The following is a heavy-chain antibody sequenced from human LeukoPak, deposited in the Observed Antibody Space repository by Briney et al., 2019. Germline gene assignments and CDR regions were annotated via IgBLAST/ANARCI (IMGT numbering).Heavy chain of an antibody. CDR2: IHYSGST. D-gene: IGHD1-1*01. V-gene: IGHV4-59*12. CDR3: ARDRGTWNDDGFDY. CDR1: GGSISRYY. Sequence: PSETLSLTCTVSGGSISRYYWSWIRQPPGKGLEWIGYIHYSGSTNYNPSLKSRVTISVDTSKNQFSLKLSSVTAADTAVYYCARDRGTWNDDGFDYWGQGTLVTVSS. J-gene: IGHJ4*02.